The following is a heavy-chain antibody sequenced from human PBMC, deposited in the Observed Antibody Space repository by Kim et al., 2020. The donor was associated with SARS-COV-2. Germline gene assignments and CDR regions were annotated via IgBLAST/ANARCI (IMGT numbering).Heavy chain of an antibody. CDR3: AKDSYDFFYYYYGMDV. Sequence: GGSLRLSCAASGFTFSSYGMHWVRQAPGKGLEWVAVISYDGSNKYYADSVKGRFTISRDNSKNTLYLQMNSLRAEDTPVYYCAKDSYDFFYYYYGMDVWGQGTTVTVSS. J-gene: IGHJ6*02. CDR2: ISYDGSNK. D-gene: IGHD3-3*01. CDR1: GFTFSSYG. V-gene: IGHV3-30*18.